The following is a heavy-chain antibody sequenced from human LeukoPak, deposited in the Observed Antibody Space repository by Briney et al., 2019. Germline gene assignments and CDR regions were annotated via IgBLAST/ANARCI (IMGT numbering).Heavy chain of an antibody. CDR3: TNTDHFAY. Sequence: GGSLRLSCAASGFTLSNYWMHWVRQAPGKGLVWVSRGEGDGSTSTYADSVKGRFTISRDNAKNTLYLQMNSLRAEDTAVYYCTNTDHFAYWGQGTLVTVPS. CDR2: GEGDGSTS. CDR1: GFTLSNYW. J-gene: IGHJ4*02. V-gene: IGHV3-74*03.